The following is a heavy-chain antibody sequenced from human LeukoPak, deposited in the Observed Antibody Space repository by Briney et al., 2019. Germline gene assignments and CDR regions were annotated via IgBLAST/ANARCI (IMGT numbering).Heavy chain of an antibody. CDR2: INPSGGST. Sequence: ASGKVSCKASGYTFTSYYMRWVRQAPGQGLEWMGIINPSGGSTIYAQKFQGRVTMTRDTSTRTVYMELSSLRSEDTAVYYCARAGDFGVVIMSDYFDYWGQGTLVTVSS. V-gene: IGHV1-46*01. J-gene: IGHJ4*02. CDR3: ARAGDFGVVIMSDYFDY. CDR1: GYTFTSYY. D-gene: IGHD3-3*01.